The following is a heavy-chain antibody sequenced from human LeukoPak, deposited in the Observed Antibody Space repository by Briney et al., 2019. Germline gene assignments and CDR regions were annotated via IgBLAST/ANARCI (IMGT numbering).Heavy chain of an antibody. V-gene: IGHV4-61*02. D-gene: IGHD1-1*01. CDR1: GGSISSGSYY. Sequence: SQTLSLTCTVSGGSISSGSYYWSWIRQPAGKGLEWIGRIYTSGSTNYNPSLKSRVTMSVDTSKNQFSLKPSSVTAADTAVYYCARVPYNWNDVGWFDPWGQGTLVTVSS. J-gene: IGHJ5*02. CDR2: IYTSGST. CDR3: ARVPYNWNDVGWFDP.